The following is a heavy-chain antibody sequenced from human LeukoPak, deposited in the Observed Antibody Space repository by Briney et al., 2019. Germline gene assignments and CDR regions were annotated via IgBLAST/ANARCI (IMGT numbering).Heavy chain of an antibody. CDR2: IYYSGST. D-gene: IGHD6-13*01. J-gene: IGHJ4*02. CDR3: ARDNGGSSWIY. Sequence: SETLSLTCTVSGGSISSYYWSWIRQPPGKGLEWIGYIYYSGSTNYNPSLKSRVTISVDTSKNQFSLKLSSVTAADTAVYYCARDNGGSSWIYWGQGTLVTVSS. V-gene: IGHV4-59*01. CDR1: GGSISSYY.